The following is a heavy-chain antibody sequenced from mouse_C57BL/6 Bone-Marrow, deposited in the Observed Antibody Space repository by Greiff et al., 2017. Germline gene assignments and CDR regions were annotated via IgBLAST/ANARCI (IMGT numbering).Heavy chain of an antibody. J-gene: IGHJ3*01. D-gene: IGHD1-1*01. CDR1: GYTFTSYW. Sequence: VQLQQPGAELVMPGASVKLSCKASGYTFTSYWMHWVKQRPGQGLEWIGEIGPSDSYTNYNQKFKGKSTLTVDKSSSTAYMQLSSLTSEDSAVYYCARSHYGSSYGFAYWGQGTLGTVSA. V-gene: IGHV1-69*01. CDR3: ARSHYGSSYGFAY. CDR2: IGPSDSYT.